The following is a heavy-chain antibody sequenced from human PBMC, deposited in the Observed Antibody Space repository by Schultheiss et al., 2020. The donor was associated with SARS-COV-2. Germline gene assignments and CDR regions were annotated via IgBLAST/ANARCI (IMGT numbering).Heavy chain of an antibody. Sequence: SETLSLTCAVSGASISRSGYYWGWIRQSPGKGLEWIGSMFYTDNTYYNPPLKSRVTISADTSKNQFSLKLSSVTAADTAVYYCARAGGAYSFDKWGQGTLVTVSS. CDR1: GASISRSGYY. CDR2: MFYTDNT. D-gene: IGHD5-18*01. V-gene: IGHV4-39*07. CDR3: ARAGGAYSFDK. J-gene: IGHJ4*02.